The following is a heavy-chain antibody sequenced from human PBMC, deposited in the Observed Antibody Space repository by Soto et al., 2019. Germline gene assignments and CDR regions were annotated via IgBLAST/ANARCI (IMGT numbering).Heavy chain of an antibody. Sequence: PGGSLRLSCAASGFTFSSYAMSWVRQAPGKGLEWVSAISGSGGSTYYADSVKGRFTISRDNSKNTLYLQMNSLRAEDTAVYYCATAYYDILTGYYSYYYYYMDVWGKGTTVTVSS. V-gene: IGHV3-23*01. J-gene: IGHJ6*03. CDR3: ATAYYDILTGYYSYYYYYMDV. D-gene: IGHD3-9*01. CDR2: ISGSGGST. CDR1: GFTFSSYA.